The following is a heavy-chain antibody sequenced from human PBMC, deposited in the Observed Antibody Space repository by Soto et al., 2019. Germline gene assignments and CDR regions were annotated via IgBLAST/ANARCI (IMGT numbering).Heavy chain of an antibody. J-gene: IGHJ5*02. D-gene: IGHD1-7*01. CDR1: GFSLSTSGVG. Sequence: SVPTRVKPTPTLTLTGNFSGFSLSTSGVGVGWIRQTPGKALEWLALIYWDDDKRYSPSMKRRLTITKDTSKNQVVLTITNMDPGDPATYYCAHETVRYSGSTPFDRWGQGTLVTVSS. CDR2: IYWDDDK. CDR3: AHETVRYSGSTPFDR. V-gene: IGHV2-5*02.